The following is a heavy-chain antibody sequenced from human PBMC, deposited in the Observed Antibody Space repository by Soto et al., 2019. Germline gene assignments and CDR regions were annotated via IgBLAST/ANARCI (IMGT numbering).Heavy chain of an antibody. CDR2: VDYTGFYT. Sequence: GSLRLSCAASGFSFSNFAMNWVRQPPGKGLEWVSSVDYTGFYTFYAASVKGRFTISRDNSKNMVYLELNSLRAEDTAVYYCAKSSGGYSEFDYWGQGTLVTVSA. CDR1: GFSFSNFA. D-gene: IGHD5-12*01. J-gene: IGHJ4*02. V-gene: IGHV3-23*01. CDR3: AKSSGGYSEFDY.